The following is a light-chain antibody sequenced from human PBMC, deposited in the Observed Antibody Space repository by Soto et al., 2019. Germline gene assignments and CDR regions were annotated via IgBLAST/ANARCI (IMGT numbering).Light chain of an antibody. CDR2: EAT. CDR3: ATYTDRTYI. J-gene: IGLJ1*01. Sequence: QSALTQPASVSGTPGQSITLSCTITNIDIDAYRYISWYRQQPGEAPKILVYEATNRPSGVPFRFSGSKSGNTASLTISGLQTDDEGDYFCATYTDRTYIFGGGTKVTVL. CDR1: NIDIDAYRY. V-gene: IGLV2-14*01.